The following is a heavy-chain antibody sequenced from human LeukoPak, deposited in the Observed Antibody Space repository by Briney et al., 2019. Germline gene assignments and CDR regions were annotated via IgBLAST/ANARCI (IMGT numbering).Heavy chain of an antibody. D-gene: IGHD3-10*01. V-gene: IGHV3-15*01. CDR1: GFTFSNAW. CDR2: FKCKTDGRTT. Sequence: GGSLRLSCAASGFTFSNAWMSWVRQAPGKGLEWVGRFKCKTDGRTTDYAAPVKRRLPISRDDQEKTLYLQMNSLKPEYTAVCYCTTVVMVRGVALYGYWGQGTLVTVSS. CDR3: TTVVMVRGVALYGY. J-gene: IGHJ4*02.